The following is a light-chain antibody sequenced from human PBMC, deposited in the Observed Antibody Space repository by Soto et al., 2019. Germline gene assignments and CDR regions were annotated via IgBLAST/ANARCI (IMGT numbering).Light chain of an antibody. CDR3: AAWDDSLNGVV. J-gene: IGLJ3*02. V-gene: IGLV1-44*01. CDR1: SSNIGSTT. CDR2: NNN. Sequence: QTVVTQPPSASGTPGQRVTIACSGSSSNIGSTTVKWYQQLPGTAPTLLIYNNNQRPSEVPARFSGSKSGTSASLASSGLQSEDESDYYCAAWDDSLNGVVFGGGTKGTVL.